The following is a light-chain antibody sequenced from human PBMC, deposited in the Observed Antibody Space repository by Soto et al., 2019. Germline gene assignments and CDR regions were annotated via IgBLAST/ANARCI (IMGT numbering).Light chain of an antibody. CDR3: QQYDNWPPTT. CDR2: GAS. Sequence: IVMTQSPATLSVSPGERATLSCRASQSVSSNLAWYQQKPGQAPRLLIYGASTRATGIPARFSGSGSGTDFTLTISSLQSEDFAVYYCQQYDNWPPTTFGQGTRLEI. CDR1: QSVSSN. V-gene: IGKV3-15*01. J-gene: IGKJ5*01.